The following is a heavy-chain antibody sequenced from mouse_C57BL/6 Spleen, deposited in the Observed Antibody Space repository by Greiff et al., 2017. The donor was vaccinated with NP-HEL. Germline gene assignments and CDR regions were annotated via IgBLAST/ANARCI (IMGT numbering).Heavy chain of an antibody. CDR1: GYSITSGYY. V-gene: IGHV3-6*01. D-gene: IGHD2-4*01. CDR3: ARDGDNDGASFDY. CDR2: ISYDGSN. J-gene: IGHJ2*01. Sequence: EVKLEESGPGLVKPSQSLSLTCSVTGYSITSGYYWNWIRQFPGNKLEWMGYISYDGSNNYNPSLKNRISITRDTSKNQFFLKLNSVTTEDTATYYCARDGDNDGASFDYWGQGTTLTVSS.